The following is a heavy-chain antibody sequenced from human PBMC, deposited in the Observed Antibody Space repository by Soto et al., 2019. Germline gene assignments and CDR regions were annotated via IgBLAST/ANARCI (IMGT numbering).Heavy chain of an antibody. CDR1: GFNFSSYG. Sequence: GGSLRLSSAASGFNFSSYGMHWVRQAPGKGLEWVAVIWYDGSNKYYADSVKGRFTISRDNSKNTLYLQMNSLRAEDTAVYYCARAPGYDFWSGYLVSYGMDVWGQGTTVTVSS. D-gene: IGHD3-3*01. CDR2: IWYDGSNK. CDR3: ARAPGYDFWSGYLVSYGMDV. J-gene: IGHJ6*02. V-gene: IGHV3-33*01.